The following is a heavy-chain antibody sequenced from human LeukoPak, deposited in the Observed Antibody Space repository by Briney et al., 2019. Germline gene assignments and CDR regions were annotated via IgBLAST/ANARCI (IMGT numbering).Heavy chain of an antibody. CDR1: GFTFSTYW. V-gene: IGHV3-74*01. D-gene: IGHD3-3*01. CDR3: ARVGFWSGYLSYFDY. CDR2: INSDGSGA. Sequence: PPGGSLRLSCAASGFTFSTYWMHWVRQAPGKGLVWVSRINSDGSGAAYADSVKGRFTTSRDNAKNTLYLQMSSLRADDTAVYYCARVGFWSGYLSYFDYWGQGILVTVSS. J-gene: IGHJ4*02.